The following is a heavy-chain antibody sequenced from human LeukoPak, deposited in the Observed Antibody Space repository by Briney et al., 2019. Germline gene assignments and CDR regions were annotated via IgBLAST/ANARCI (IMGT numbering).Heavy chain of an antibody. D-gene: IGHD5-24*01. V-gene: IGHV3-48*04. CDR3: AKTRDGDAFDI. CDR2: ISSSSSTI. J-gene: IGHJ3*02. Sequence: GGSLRLSCAASGFTFSIYSMNWVRQAPGKGLEWVSYISSSSSTIYYADSVKGRFTISRDNAKNSLYLQMNSLRAEDTAVYYCAKTRDGDAFDIWGQGTMVTVSS. CDR1: GFTFSIYS.